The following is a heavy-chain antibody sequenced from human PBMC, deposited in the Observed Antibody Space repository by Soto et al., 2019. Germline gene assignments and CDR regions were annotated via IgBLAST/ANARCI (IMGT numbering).Heavy chain of an antibody. CDR1: GVTFSSYT. CDR2: IIPILDIT. V-gene: IGHV1-69*02. CDR3: RWLINGASDVSDF. Sequence: QVQLVQSGAEVKKPGSSVKVSCKASGVTFSSYTISWVRQAPGQGLEWMGRIIPILDITNYAQKFQGRVTIIADKSTSTVHMELSSLGSEDTAMYYSRWLINGASDVSDFWGQGTMVTVSS. D-gene: IGHD4-17*01. J-gene: IGHJ3*01.